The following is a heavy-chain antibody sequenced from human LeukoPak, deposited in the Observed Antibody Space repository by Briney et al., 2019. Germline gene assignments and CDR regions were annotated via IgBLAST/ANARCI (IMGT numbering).Heavy chain of an antibody. CDR2: IYYSGST. J-gene: IGHJ4*02. Sequence: SETLSLTCTVSGGSISSSSYYWGWIRQPPGKGLEWIGSIYYSGSTNYNPSLKSRVTISVDTSKNQFSLKLSSVTAADTAVYYCARQDRIAARHYFDYWGQGTLVTVSS. CDR1: GGSISSSSYY. D-gene: IGHD6-6*01. V-gene: IGHV4-39*01. CDR3: ARQDRIAARHYFDY.